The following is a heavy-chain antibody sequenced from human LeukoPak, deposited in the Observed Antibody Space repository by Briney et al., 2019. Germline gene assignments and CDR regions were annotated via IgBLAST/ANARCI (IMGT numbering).Heavy chain of an antibody. J-gene: IGHJ4*02. CDR1: VGTFSSYA. CDR3: ARDRAAAGYVPTGY. CDR2: IIPIFGTA. V-gene: IGHV1-69*13. D-gene: IGHD6-13*01. Sequence: SVKVSCKASVGTFSSYAISWVRQAPAQGLAWMGGIIPIFGTANYAQKFQGRVTITADESTSTAYMELSSLRSEDTAVYYCARDRAAAGYVPTGYWGQGTLVTVSS.